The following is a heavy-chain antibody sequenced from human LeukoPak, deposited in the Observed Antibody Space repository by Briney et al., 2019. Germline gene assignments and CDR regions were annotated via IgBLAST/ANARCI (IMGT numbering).Heavy chain of an antibody. CDR1: GYTFTAFF. Sequence: GASVKVSCKTSGYTFTAFFIHWVRQAPGQGLEWMGWLNPNSGGTNYAQKFQGRVTMTRDTSISTAYMELSRLRSDDTAVYFCARVGAAYQDSNYWGQGTLVTASS. CDR3: ARVGAAYQDSNY. V-gene: IGHV1-2*02. J-gene: IGHJ4*02. CDR2: LNPNSGGT. D-gene: IGHD1-26*01.